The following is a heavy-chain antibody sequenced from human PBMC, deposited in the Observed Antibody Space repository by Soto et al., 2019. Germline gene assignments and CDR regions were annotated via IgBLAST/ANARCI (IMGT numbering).Heavy chain of an antibody. D-gene: IGHD3-3*01. CDR3: ARGRYYDFWSGYLTYYYYYGMDV. J-gene: IGHJ6*02. CDR2: INHSGST. Sequence: PSETLSLTCAVYGGSFSGYYWSWIRQPPGKGLEWIGEINHSGSTNYNPSLKSRVTISVDTSKNQFSLKLSSVTAADTAVYYCARGRYYDFWSGYLTYYYYYGMDVWGQGTTVTAP. V-gene: IGHV4-34*01. CDR1: GGSFSGYY.